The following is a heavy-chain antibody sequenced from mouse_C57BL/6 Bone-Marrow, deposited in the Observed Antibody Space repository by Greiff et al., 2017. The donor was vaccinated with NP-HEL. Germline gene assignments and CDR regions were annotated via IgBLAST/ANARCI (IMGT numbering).Heavy chain of an antibody. CDR1: GYTFTSYW. CDR2: IDPSDSYT. Sequence: QVQLQQPGAELVKPGASVKLSCKASGYTFTSYWMQWVEQRPGQGLEWIGEIDPSDSYTNYNQKFKGKATLTVDTSSSTAYMQLSSLTSEDSAVYYCASPRHYYAMDYWGQGTSVTVSS. J-gene: IGHJ4*01. CDR3: ASPRHYYAMDY. V-gene: IGHV1-50*01.